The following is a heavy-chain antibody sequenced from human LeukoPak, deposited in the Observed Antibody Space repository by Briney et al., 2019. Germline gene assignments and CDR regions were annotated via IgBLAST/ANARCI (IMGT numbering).Heavy chain of an antibody. Sequence: ASVKVSCTVSGYTLTELSMHWVRQAPGKGLEWMGDFDPEDGETIYAQKFQGRVTMTEDTSTDTAYMELSSLRSEDTAVYYCARDPRDSSNDLLGYYYYYMDVWGKGTTVTVSS. V-gene: IGHV1-24*01. CDR3: ARDPRDSSNDLLGYYYYYMDV. CDR1: GYTLTELS. D-gene: IGHD5-24*01. J-gene: IGHJ6*03. CDR2: FDPEDGET.